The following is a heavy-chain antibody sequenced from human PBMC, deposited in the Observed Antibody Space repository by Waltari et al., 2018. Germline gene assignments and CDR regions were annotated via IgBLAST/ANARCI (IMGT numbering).Heavy chain of an antibody. V-gene: IGHV3-11*04. CDR1: GYSISSGYY. CDR2: ISSSGSTI. CDR3: AREGPDYYYYYMDV. J-gene: IGHJ6*03. Sequence: QVQLQESGPGLVKPSETLSLTCAVSGYSISSGYYWGWIRQPPGKGLEWVSYISSSGSTIYYADSVKGRFTISRDNAKNSLYLQMNSLRAEDTAVYYCAREGPDYYYYYMDVWGQGTLVTVSS.